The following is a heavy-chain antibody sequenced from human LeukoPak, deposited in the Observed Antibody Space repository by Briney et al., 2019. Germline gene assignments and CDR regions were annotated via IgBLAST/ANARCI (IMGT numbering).Heavy chain of an antibody. V-gene: IGHV1-18*01. CDR3: ARRVAVARRDAFDI. J-gene: IGHJ3*02. Sequence: GAAVKVCCKASGYTFTSYGISWVRQAPGQGLEWMGWISSYNGNTNYAQKLQGRVTMSTDTSTGTAHMELRSLRSDDTAVYYCARRVAVARRDAFDIWGQRTMVADSS. CDR2: ISSYNGNT. CDR1: GYTFTSYG. D-gene: IGHD6-19*01.